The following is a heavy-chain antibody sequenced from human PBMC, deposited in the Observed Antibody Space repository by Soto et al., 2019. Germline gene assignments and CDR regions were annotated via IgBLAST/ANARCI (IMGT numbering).Heavy chain of an antibody. Sequence: PGESLKISCKGSRYSFTSCLIGWVRQMPGKGLKWMGIIYPGDSDTRYSPSFQGQVTISADKSISTAYLQWSSLKASDTAMYYCARIKAKLEPAYDMDVWGKGNTVTVAS. J-gene: IGHJ6*03. D-gene: IGHD1-1*01. CDR1: RYSFTSCL. CDR3: ARIKAKLEPAYDMDV. CDR2: IYPGDSDT. V-gene: IGHV5-51*01.